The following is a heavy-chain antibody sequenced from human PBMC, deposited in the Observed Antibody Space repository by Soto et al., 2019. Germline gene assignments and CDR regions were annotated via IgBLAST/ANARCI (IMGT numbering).Heavy chain of an antibody. CDR1: GFTFSSYS. Sequence: PGGSLRLSCAASGFTFSSYSMNWVRQAPGKGLEWVSSISSSSSYIYYADSVKGRFTISRDNAKNSLYLQMNSLRAEDTAVYYCARSVDIVVVQADMHADWGKGTPVT. CDR2: ISSSSSYI. D-gene: IGHD2-2*03. V-gene: IGHV3-21*01. CDR3: ARSVDIVVVQADMHAD. J-gene: IGHJ4*02.